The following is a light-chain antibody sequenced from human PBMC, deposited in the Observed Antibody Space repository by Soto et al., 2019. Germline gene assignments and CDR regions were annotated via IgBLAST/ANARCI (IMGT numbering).Light chain of an antibody. Sequence: EIVLTQSPGTLSLSPGERATLACRASQSVSNSYLAWYQQRPGQAPRHLIYGASSRATGIPDRFSGSGSGTDFTLTISRLEPVDFAVYYCQQYDSSPQTFGQGTKLEIK. CDR1: QSVSNSY. J-gene: IGKJ2*01. V-gene: IGKV3-20*01. CDR2: GAS. CDR3: QQYDSSPQT.